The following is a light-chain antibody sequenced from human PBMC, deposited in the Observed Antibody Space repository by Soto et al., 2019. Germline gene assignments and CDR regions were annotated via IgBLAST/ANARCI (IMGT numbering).Light chain of an antibody. J-gene: IGKJ1*01. CDR3: KKYGSSLWK. Sequence: DILLTYSPGTLSLPPVAIATLSCRSSQSFSSSHLAWYQQKPGQAHRLIIYGAYSRATGIKDRFSGSGSGKDFTVTIRRMENEDLEVYYCKKYGSSLWKCGQGTTGDIK. CDR1: QSFSSSH. V-gene: IGKV3-20*01. CDR2: GAY.